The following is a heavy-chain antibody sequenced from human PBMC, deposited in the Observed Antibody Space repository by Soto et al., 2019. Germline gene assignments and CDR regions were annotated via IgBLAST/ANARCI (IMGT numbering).Heavy chain of an antibody. CDR1: GFTFDDYG. V-gene: IGHV3-20*01. D-gene: IGHD3-10*01. CDR2: INWNGGST. J-gene: IGHJ4*02. CDR3: ARVYYCGSGSYYPFDY. Sequence: GGSLRLSCAASGFTFDDYGMSWVRQAPGKGLEWVSGINWNGGSTGYADSVKGRFTISRDNAKNSLYLQMNSLRAEDTALYHCARVYYCGSGSYYPFDYWGQGTLVTISS.